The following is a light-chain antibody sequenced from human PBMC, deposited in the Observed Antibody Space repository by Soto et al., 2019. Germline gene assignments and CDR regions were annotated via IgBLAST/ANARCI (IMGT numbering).Light chain of an antibody. Sequence: DIVVTQSPLSLTATPGEPASISCRSSQSLLHSDGYNYLDWYLQKPGQSPQLVIHLGSTRASGVPDRFSGSGSGTVFTLKISRVEAEDVGVYYCMQALQPPRTFGQGTKVEFK. CDR1: QSLLHSDGYNY. J-gene: IGKJ1*01. CDR3: MQALQPPRT. V-gene: IGKV2-28*01. CDR2: LGS.